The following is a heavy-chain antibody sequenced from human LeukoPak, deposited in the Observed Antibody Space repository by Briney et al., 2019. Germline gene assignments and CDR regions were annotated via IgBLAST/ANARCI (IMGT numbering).Heavy chain of an antibody. D-gene: IGHD4/OR15-4a*01. J-gene: IGHJ4*02. CDR3: QRVADDSDYRDF. Sequence: ASVKVSCKASGYTFTIYDINWVRQAPGQGLEWMGWMNPGSGAAGIAQNFQGRVTMTRNTAITTAFLELNSLRSEDTAFYYCQRVADDSDYRDFWGQGTLVTVSS. CDR2: MNPGSGAA. CDR1: GYTFTIYD. V-gene: IGHV1-8*01.